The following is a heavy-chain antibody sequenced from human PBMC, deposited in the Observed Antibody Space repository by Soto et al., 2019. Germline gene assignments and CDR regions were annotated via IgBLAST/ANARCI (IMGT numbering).Heavy chain of an antibody. V-gene: IGHV1-18*01. CDR3: AIMVTFGGVIVPSH. D-gene: IGHD3-16*02. Sequence: ASVKVSCKASGYTFTSYGISWVRQAPGQGVEWMGWISAYNGNTNYAQKLQGRVTMTTDTSTSTAYMELRSLRSDDTAVYYCAIMVTFGGVIVPSHWGQGTLVTVSS. CDR2: ISAYNGNT. CDR1: GYTFTSYG. J-gene: IGHJ4*02.